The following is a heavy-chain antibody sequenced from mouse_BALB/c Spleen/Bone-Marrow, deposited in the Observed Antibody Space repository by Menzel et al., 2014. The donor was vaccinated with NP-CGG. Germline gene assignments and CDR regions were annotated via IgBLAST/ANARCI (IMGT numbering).Heavy chain of an antibody. D-gene: IGHD1-1*01. J-gene: IGHJ3*02. CDR3: ARQILRGFGY. Sequence: EVNVVESGGGLVKPGGSLKLSCAASGFAFSSYDMSWVRQTPEKRLEWVAYISSGGGSTYYADTVKGRFTISRDNAKNTLYLQMGSLKSEDTAMYYCARQILRGFGYWGQGTPATVSA. CDR2: ISSGGGST. V-gene: IGHV5-12-1*01. CDR1: GFAFSSYD.